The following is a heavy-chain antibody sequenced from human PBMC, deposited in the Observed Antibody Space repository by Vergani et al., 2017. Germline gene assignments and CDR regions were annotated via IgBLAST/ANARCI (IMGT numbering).Heavy chain of an antibody. D-gene: IGHD3-16*02. Sequence: QVQLVQSGAEVKKPGASVKVSCKASGYTFTSYAMHWVRQAPGQRLEWMGWINAANGNTKYSQKFQGRVTITRDTSAGTAYMELSSLRSEDTAVYYCAREGFYDYVWGSYRLRGGYYFDYWGQGTLVTVSA. J-gene: IGHJ4*02. CDR1: GYTFTSYA. CDR2: INAANGNT. V-gene: IGHV1-3*01. CDR3: AREGFYDYVWGSYRLRGGYYFDY.